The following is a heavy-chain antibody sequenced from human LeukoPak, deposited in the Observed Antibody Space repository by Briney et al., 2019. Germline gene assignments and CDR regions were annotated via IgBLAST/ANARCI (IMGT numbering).Heavy chain of an antibody. CDR1: GFTFSSFG. J-gene: IGHJ4*02. Sequence: PGGSLRLSCAASGFTFSSFGMHWVRQAPGKGLEWVALISYDGSTVYYADSVKGRFTISRDSSQNTLYLQMHSLRTEDTAVFYCAKALWGDNSGYSLSNWGQGALVTVFS. CDR2: ISYDGSTV. CDR3: AKALWGDNSGYSLSN. V-gene: IGHV3-30*18. D-gene: IGHD3-22*01.